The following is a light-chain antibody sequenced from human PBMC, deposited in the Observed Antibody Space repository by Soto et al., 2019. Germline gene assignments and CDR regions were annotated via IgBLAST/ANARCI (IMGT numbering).Light chain of an antibody. Sequence: DIQMTQSPSSLSASVGDRVTITCQASQDISNYLNWYQQKPGKAPKLLIYDASNLETGVPSRFSGSGSGTDFTFTISSLQSEDFAIYDCQQTYTTPEITFGQGTRLDIK. CDR2: DAS. CDR1: QDISNY. CDR3: QQTYTTPEIT. J-gene: IGKJ5*01. V-gene: IGKV1-33*01.